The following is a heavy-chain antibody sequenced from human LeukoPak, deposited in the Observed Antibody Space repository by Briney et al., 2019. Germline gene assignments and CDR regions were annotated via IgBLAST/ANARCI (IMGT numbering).Heavy chain of an antibody. J-gene: IGHJ4*02. Sequence: SETLSLTCTVSGGSISNYYWSWLRQPPGKGLEWIGYIYYSGSTNYNPSLKNRVSISADTSKNQFSLKLTSVTAADTAVYYCAGDNPPYYDIFDYWGQGALVTVSS. CDR1: GGSISNYY. CDR2: IYYSGST. D-gene: IGHD3-9*01. V-gene: IGHV4-59*01. CDR3: AGDNPPYYDIFDY.